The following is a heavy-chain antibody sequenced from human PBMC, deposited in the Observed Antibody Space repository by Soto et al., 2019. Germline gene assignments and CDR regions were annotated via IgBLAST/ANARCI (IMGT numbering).Heavy chain of an antibody. CDR1: GGSISSGDYY. D-gene: IGHD3-3*01. J-gene: IGHJ5*02. CDR2: IYYSGST. V-gene: IGHV4-30-4*01. CDR3: ARGYYDFWSGYAPYNWFDP. Sequence: LSLTCTVSGGSISSGDYYWSWIRQPPGKGLEWIGYIYYSGSTYYNPSLKSRVTISVDTSKNQFSLKLSSVTAADTAVYYCARGYYDFWSGYAPYNWFDPWGQGTLVTVSS.